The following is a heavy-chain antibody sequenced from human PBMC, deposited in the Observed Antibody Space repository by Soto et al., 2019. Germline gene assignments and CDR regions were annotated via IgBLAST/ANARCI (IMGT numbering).Heavy chain of an antibody. CDR1: GGSISSGGYY. D-gene: IGHD5-12*01. V-gene: IGHV4-31*03. Sequence: SETLSLTCTVSGGSISSGGYYWSWIRQHPGKGLEWIGYIYYSGSTYYNPSLKSRVTISVDTSKNQFSLKLSSVTAADTAVYYCARAVEMATIVFDYWGQGTLVTVSS. CDR2: IYYSGST. CDR3: ARAVEMATIVFDY. J-gene: IGHJ4*02.